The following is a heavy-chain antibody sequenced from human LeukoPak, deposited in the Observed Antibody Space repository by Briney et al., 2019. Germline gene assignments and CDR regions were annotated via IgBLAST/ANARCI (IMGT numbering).Heavy chain of an antibody. J-gene: IGHJ5*02. CDR1: GFTFSSYW. CDR3: ARDFGVIRRS. CDR2: IKQDGSEE. D-gene: IGHD3-3*01. Sequence: GGSLRLSCAASGFTFSSYWMSWVRQAPGKGLEWVANIKQDGSEEYSVDSVKGRFTISRDDSKNTLFLQMSSLRPEDTAVYYCARDFGVIRRSWGQGTLVSVSS. V-gene: IGHV3-7*01.